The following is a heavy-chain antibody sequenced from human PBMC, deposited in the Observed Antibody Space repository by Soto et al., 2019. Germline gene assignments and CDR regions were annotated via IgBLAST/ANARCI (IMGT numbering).Heavy chain of an antibody. CDR1: GFTFSSYS. CDR2: ISSSSSYI. D-gene: IGHD2-15*01. J-gene: IGHJ4*02. CDR3: ARDPTTTLVYCSGGSCYGH. V-gene: IGHV3-21*01. Sequence: EVQLVESGGGLVKPGGSLRLSCAASGFTFSSYSMNWVRQAPGKGLEWVSSISSSSSYIYYADSVKGRFTISRDNAKNSLYLQRNSLRAEDTAVYYCARDPTTTLVYCSGGSCYGHWGQGTLVTVSS.